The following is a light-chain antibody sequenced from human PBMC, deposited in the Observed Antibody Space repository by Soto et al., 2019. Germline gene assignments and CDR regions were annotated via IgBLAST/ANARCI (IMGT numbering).Light chain of an antibody. J-gene: IGKJ1*01. CDR3: QQYNNYWT. CDR2: KAS. Sequence: DIQMTQSPSTLSASVGDRVTITCRASQSINSRLAWYQQKPGKAPKLLIYKASSLESGVPSRFSRSGSGTEFTLTISSLQPDDFATYYYQQYNNYWTFGQGTKVEIK. CDR1: QSINSR. V-gene: IGKV1-5*03.